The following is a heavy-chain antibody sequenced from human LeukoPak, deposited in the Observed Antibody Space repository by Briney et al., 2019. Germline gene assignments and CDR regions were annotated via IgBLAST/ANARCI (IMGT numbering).Heavy chain of an antibody. CDR3: ARPSRTGSGWDAFDI. Sequence: SETLSLTCTVSGGSISSYYWSWIRQPPGKELEWIGHISYSGSTNYNPSLKSRVTISVDTSKNQFSLNLSSVIAADTAVYYCARPSRTGSGWDAFDIWGQGTMVTVSS. CDR1: GGSISSYY. D-gene: IGHD3-22*01. V-gene: IGHV4-59*08. J-gene: IGHJ3*02. CDR2: ISYSGST.